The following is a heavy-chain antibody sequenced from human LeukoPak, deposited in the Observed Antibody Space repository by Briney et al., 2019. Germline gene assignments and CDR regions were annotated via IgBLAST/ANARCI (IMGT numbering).Heavy chain of an antibody. J-gene: IGHJ4*02. V-gene: IGHV4-59*01. CDR3: ARGTTRYTTTYYFDY. Sequence: WETLYLICTVSCTPISNYYGSWIRQHPGKGLEGIGYLYYSGDTNYNPSLKRRVTISLNTSKNRFSLKLRFLTAADTAVFYCARGTTRYTTTYYFDYWGQGTLVTFSS. CDR2: LYYSGDT. D-gene: IGHD2-2*02. CDR1: CTPISNYY.